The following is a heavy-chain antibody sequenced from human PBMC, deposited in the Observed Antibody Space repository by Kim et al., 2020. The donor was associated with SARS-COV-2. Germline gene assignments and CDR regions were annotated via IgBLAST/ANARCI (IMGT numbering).Heavy chain of an antibody. Sequence: GESLQISCKGSGYSFTSYWIGWVRQMPGKGLEWMGIIYPGDSDTRYSPSFQGQVTISADKSISTAYLQWSSLKTSDTAMYYCARRALRGYSGYDAPSDYWGQGTLVTVSS. CDR3: ARRALRGYSGYDAPSDY. V-gene: IGHV5-51*01. D-gene: IGHD5-12*01. CDR1: GYSFTSYW. CDR2: IYPGDSDT. J-gene: IGHJ4*02.